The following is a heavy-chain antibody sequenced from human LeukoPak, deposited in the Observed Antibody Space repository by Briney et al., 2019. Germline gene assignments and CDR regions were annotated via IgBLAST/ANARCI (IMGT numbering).Heavy chain of an antibody. J-gene: IGHJ5*02. Sequence: PGRSLRLSCAASGFTFSSYAMHWVRQAPGKGLEWVAVISYDGSNKYYADSVKGRFTISRDNSKNTLYLQMNSLRAEDTAVYYCARESLWDIVVENNWFDPWGQGTLVTVSS. D-gene: IGHD2-15*01. CDR3: ARESLWDIVVENNWFDP. V-gene: IGHV3-30-3*01. CDR1: GFTFSSYA. CDR2: ISYDGSNK.